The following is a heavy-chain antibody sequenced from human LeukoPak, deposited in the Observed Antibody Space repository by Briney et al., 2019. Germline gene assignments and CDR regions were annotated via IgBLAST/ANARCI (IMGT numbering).Heavy chain of an antibody. CDR2: IYYSGST. D-gene: IGHD3-22*01. V-gene: IGHV4-39*01. CDR1: GGSISSSSYY. Sequence: PSQTRSLTCTVSGGSISSSSYYCGWIRQPPVKGLEWSGSIYYSGSTYYNPSLKSRVTIPVDTYKNQFSRKLSSVTAADTAVYYCARHAYDSSGYHYFDYWGQGTLVTVSS. CDR3: ARHAYDSSGYHYFDY. J-gene: IGHJ4*02.